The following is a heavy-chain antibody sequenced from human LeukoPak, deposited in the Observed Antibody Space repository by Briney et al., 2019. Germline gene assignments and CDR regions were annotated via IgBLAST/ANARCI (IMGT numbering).Heavy chain of an antibody. J-gene: IGHJ6*02. V-gene: IGHV3-20*04. CDR3: ARDREEAGHYYYYYGMDV. CDR2: INWNGGST. Sequence: PGGSLRLSCAASGFTFSSYEMNWVRQAPGKGLEWVSGINWNGGSTGYADSVKGRFTISRDNAKNSLYLQVNSLRAEDTALYYCARDREEAGHYYYYYGMDVWGQGTTVTVSS. D-gene: IGHD6-19*01. CDR1: GFTFSSYE.